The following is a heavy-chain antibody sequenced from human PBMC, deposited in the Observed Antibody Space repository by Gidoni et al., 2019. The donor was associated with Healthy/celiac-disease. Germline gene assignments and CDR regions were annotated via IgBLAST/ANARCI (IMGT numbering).Heavy chain of an antibody. D-gene: IGHD5-12*01. CDR1: GFTLRSYS. Sequence: EVQLVESGGGLVKPGGALRLSCAASGFTLRSYSMNLVRQAPGKGLEWVSSISSSSSYIYYADSVKGRFTISRDNAKNSLYLQMNSLRAEDTAVYYCARESTYSGYDPSDYWGQGTLVTVSS. V-gene: IGHV3-21*01. CDR3: ARESTYSGYDPSDY. J-gene: IGHJ4*02. CDR2: ISSSSSYI.